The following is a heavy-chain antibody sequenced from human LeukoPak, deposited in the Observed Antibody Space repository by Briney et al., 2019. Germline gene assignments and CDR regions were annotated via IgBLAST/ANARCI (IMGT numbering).Heavy chain of an antibody. V-gene: IGHV3-64*02. CDR1: GFIFSGYA. CDR3: ARDGVATNDY. D-gene: IGHD5-12*01. Sequence: GGSLRLSCVASGFIFSGYAMQWVRQAPGKRLEYVSGISPSGTNTVYADSVKGRFTMSRDNSRNILYLQMGSLRTEDTAVYYCARDGVATNDYWGRGILVTVSS. CDR2: ISPSGTNT. J-gene: IGHJ4*02.